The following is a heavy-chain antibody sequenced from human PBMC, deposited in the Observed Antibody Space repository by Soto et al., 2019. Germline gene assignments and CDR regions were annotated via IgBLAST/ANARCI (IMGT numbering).Heavy chain of an antibody. V-gene: IGHV1-18*01. CDR2: ISAHNGNT. CDR3: ARGRYGDY. CDR1: GYTFTSYG. Sequence: QVHLVQSGAEVKKPGASVKVSCKASGYTFTSYGITWVRQAPGQGLEWMGWISAHNGNTDYAQKLQGRVIVTRDTSASTAYMELRSLRSDDTAVYYCARGRYGDYWGQGALVTVSA. J-gene: IGHJ4*02. D-gene: IGHD1-1*01.